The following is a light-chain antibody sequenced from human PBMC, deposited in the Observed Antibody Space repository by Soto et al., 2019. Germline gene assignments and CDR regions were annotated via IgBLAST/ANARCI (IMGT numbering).Light chain of an antibody. CDR2: ETS. J-gene: IGKJ1*01. CDR1: QSISTY. V-gene: IGKV1-39*01. Sequence: DIQITQSPSSLSASVGDRVTITCRASQSISTYLNWYQQKLGKAPKLLIYETSNSHSGVPSRFSGRGSGTDFTLTISSLQPEDFATYYCQQSYIIPLTFGQGTKVEVK. CDR3: QQSYIIPLT.